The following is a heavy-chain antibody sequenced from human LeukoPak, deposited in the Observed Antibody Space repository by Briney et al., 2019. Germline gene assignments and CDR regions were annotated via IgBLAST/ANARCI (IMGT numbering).Heavy chain of an antibody. CDR1: GFTFSSYG. J-gene: IGHJ6*03. V-gene: IGHV3-30*02. CDR3: ARVQRRGYYYSWDYYYMDV. D-gene: IGHD3-22*01. Sequence: GGSLRLSCAASGFTFSSYGMHWVRQAPGKGLEWVAFIRYDGSNKYYADSVKGRFTISRDNSKNTLYLQMNSLRAEDTAVYYCARVQRRGYYYSWDYYYMDVWGKGTTVTVSS. CDR2: IRYDGSNK.